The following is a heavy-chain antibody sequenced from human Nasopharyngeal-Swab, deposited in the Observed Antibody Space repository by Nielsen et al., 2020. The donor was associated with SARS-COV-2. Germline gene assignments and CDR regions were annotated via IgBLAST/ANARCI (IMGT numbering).Heavy chain of an antibody. D-gene: IGHD2-2*01. Sequence: GGSLTLYCAASGFTFSNYAVSWVRQAPGKGLEWVSAISGSGGSTYYADSVKGRFSISRDSSTNTLYLQMNNVRAEDTAVYYCARDLGGGYCTTTNCPGSWGQGTLVTVSS. CDR2: ISGSGGST. V-gene: IGHV3-23*01. J-gene: IGHJ1*01. CDR3: ARDLGGGYCTTTNCPGS. CDR1: GFTFSNYA.